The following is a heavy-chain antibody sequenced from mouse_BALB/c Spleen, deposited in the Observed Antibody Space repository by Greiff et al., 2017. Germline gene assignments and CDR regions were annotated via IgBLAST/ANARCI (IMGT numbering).Heavy chain of an antibody. CDR3: ARDNYRYDGYFDV. CDR2: ISSGGGST. V-gene: IGHV5-12-1*01. J-gene: IGHJ1*01. Sequence: EVKLEESGGGLVKPGGSLKLSCAASGFAFSSYDMSWVRQTPEKRLEWVAYISSGGGSTYYPDTVKGRFTISRDNAKNNLYLQMSSLKSEDTAMYYCARDNYRYDGYFDVWGAGTTVTVSS. D-gene: IGHD2-14*01. CDR1: GFAFSSYD.